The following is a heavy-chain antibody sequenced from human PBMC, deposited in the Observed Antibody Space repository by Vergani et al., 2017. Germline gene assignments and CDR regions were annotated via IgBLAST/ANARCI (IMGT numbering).Heavy chain of an antibody. J-gene: IGHJ4*02. Sequence: EVQLVQSGAEVKKPGESLKISCKGSGYSFTSYWIGWVRQMPGKGLEWMGIIYPGDSDTRYSPSFQGQVTISADKSISTAYLQWSSLKASDTAMYYCAGGRRYSSSTTPYFDYWGQGPLVTVSS. CDR2: IYPGDSDT. D-gene: IGHD6-6*01. CDR3: AGGRRYSSSTTPYFDY. V-gene: IGHV5-51*01. CDR1: GYSFTSYW.